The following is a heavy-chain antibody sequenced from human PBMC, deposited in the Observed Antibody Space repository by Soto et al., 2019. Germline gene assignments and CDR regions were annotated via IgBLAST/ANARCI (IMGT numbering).Heavy chain of an antibody. CDR2: IYYSGST. J-gene: IGHJ4*02. D-gene: IGHD7-27*01. CDR3: SRGCNSNCRDY. Sequence: QVQLQESGPGLVKPSQTLSLTCTVSGGSISSGGYYWSWIRQHQGKGLEWIGYIYYSGSTYYNPSLNSRVTISVDTSKNQFSLKLSSVTAADTAVYYCSRGCNSNCRDYWGQGTLVTVSS. V-gene: IGHV4-31*03. CDR1: GGSISSGGYY.